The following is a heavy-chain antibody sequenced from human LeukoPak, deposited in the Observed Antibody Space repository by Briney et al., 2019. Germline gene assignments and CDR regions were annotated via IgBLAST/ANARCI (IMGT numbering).Heavy chain of an antibody. CDR1: GFTVSSNY. Sequence: GGSLRHSCAASGFTVSSNYMSWVRQAPGKGLEWVSVIYSGGSTYYADSVKGRFTISRDNSKNTLYLQMNSLRAEDTAVYYCARGTLDVIGMDVWGQGTTVTVSS. CDR3: ARGTLDVIGMDV. V-gene: IGHV3-66*02. D-gene: IGHD1-1*01. CDR2: IYSGGST. J-gene: IGHJ6*02.